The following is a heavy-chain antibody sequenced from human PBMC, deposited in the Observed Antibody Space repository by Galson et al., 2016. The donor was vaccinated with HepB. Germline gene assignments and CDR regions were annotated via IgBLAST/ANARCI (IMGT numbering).Heavy chain of an antibody. D-gene: IGHD3-3*01. CDR3: AKEPSYDFWSGHPFDY. V-gene: IGHV3-23*01. CDR1: GFTFSSYA. CDR2: ISGSGGTT. J-gene: IGHJ4*02. Sequence: SLRLSCAASGFTFSSYALSWVRQAPGKGLEWVSVISGSGGTTYYADSVKGRFTISRDNSKNALYLQMNSLRAEDTAVYYCAKEPSYDFWSGHPFDYWGQGTLVTVSS.